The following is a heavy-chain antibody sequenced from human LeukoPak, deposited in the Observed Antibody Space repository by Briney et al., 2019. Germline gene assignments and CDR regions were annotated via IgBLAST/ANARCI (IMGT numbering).Heavy chain of an antibody. CDR1: GFTFSSYS. D-gene: IGHD3-22*01. CDR3: AKLIYSMIVVVIVDY. Sequence: GGSLRLSCAASGFTFSSYSMNWVRQAPGKGLEWVSSISSSSSYIYYADSVKGRFTISRDNSKNTLYLQMNSLRAEDTAVYYCAKLIYSMIVVVIVDYWGQGTLVTVSS. CDR2: ISSSSSYI. J-gene: IGHJ4*02. V-gene: IGHV3-21*04.